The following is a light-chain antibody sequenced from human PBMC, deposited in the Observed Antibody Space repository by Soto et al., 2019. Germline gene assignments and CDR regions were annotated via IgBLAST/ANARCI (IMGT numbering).Light chain of an antibody. Sequence: DIPMTQSPSTLSASVGDRVTITCRASQSISSWLAWYQQKPGKAPKSLIYKASSLESGVPSRFSGGGSGTEFTLTISSLQPDDFATYYCQQYSVYPITFGQGTRLEMK. CDR2: KAS. V-gene: IGKV1-5*03. CDR3: QQYSVYPIT. J-gene: IGKJ5*01. CDR1: QSISSW.